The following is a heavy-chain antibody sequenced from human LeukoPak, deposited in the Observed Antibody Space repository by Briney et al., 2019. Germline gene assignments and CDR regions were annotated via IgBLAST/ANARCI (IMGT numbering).Heavy chain of an antibody. Sequence: PGGSLRLSCAASGFIFRDHYMSWIRQAPGKGLEWVSYINSGGTTIDYADSVKGRFTISRDNAKNSLYLQMNSLRAGDTAVYYCARDRLYYDSSSYFFDYWGQGTLVTVSS. J-gene: IGHJ4*02. D-gene: IGHD3-22*01. V-gene: IGHV3-11*01. CDR2: INSGGTTI. CDR3: ARDRLYYDSSSYFFDY. CDR1: GFIFRDHY.